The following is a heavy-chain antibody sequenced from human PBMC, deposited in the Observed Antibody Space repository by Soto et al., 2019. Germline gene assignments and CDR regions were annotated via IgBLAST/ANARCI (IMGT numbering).Heavy chain of an antibody. CDR3: ARGRYSGSSFFDY. V-gene: IGHV3-53*01. CDR2: IYSGGST. D-gene: IGHD1-26*01. J-gene: IGHJ4*02. CDR1: GFTVSSNY. Sequence: EVQLVESGGGLIQPGGSLRLSCAASGFTVSSNYMSWVRQAPGKGLEWVSVIYSGGSTYYADSVKGRFTISRDNSKNTLYLQMNSLRAEDTAVYYCARGRYSGSSFFDYWGQGTLFTVSS.